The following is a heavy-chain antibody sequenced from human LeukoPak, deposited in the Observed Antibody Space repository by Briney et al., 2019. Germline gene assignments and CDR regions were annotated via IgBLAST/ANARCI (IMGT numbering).Heavy chain of an antibody. CDR2: IYHSGST. CDR3: ASRLPDY. Sequence: SETLSLTCTVSGYSISSGYYWGWIRQPPGKGLEWIGSIYHSGSTYYNPSLKSRVTISVDTSKNQFSLKLSSVTAADTAVYYCASRLPDYWGQGTLVTVSS. V-gene: IGHV4-38-2*02. CDR1: GYSISSGYY. J-gene: IGHJ4*02.